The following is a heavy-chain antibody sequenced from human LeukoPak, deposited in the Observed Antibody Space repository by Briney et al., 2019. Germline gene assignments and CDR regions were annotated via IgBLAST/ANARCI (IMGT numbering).Heavy chain of an antibody. CDR3: ARGRYNDLYYLDY. V-gene: IGHV4-4*07. CDR1: RGSISNFY. J-gene: IGHJ4*02. CDR2: IYTTGST. D-gene: IGHD3-22*01. Sequence: SETLSLTCTVSRGSISNFYWSWIRQPAGKGLEWIGRIYTTGSTNYNPSLKSRVTMSVDTSKNQFSLNLSSVTAADTAVYYCARGRYNDLYYLDYWGQGTLVTVPS.